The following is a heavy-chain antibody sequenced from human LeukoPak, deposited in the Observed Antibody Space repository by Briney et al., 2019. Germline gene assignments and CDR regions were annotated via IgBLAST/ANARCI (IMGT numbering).Heavy chain of an antibody. Sequence: GASVKVSCKASGYTFTNYWIAWVRQMPGKGLEWMGIIYPGDSDTRYSPSFQGQVTISADKSINTAYLQWSSLKASDSAMYYCARRAYCGGDCYSDYWGQGTLVTVSS. D-gene: IGHD2-21*02. CDR2: IYPGDSDT. CDR1: GYTFTNYW. CDR3: ARRAYCGGDCYSDY. J-gene: IGHJ4*02. V-gene: IGHV5-51*01.